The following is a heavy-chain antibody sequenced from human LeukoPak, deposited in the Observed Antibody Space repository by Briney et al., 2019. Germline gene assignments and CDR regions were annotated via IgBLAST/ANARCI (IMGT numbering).Heavy chain of an antibody. D-gene: IGHD3-3*01. CDR2: IYTSGST. J-gene: IGHJ6*03. CDR1: RGSISSYY. Sequence: PSETLSLTCTVSRGSISSYYWGWIRQPPGKGLEWIGYIYTSGSTNYNPSLKSRVTISVDTSKNQFSLKLSSVTAADTAVYYCARRVRLEWLLNYYYYYMDVWGKGTTVTVSS. CDR3: ARRVRLEWLLNYYYYYMDV. V-gene: IGHV4-4*09.